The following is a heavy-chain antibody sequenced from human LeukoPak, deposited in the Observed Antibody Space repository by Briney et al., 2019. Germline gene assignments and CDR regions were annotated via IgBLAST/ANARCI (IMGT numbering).Heavy chain of an antibody. V-gene: IGHV3-53*01. Sequence: GGSLRLSCAASGFTVSSNYMSWVRQAPGKGLEWVSVIYSGGSTYYADSVKGRFTISRDNSKNTLYLQMNSLRAEDTAVYYCAARSIVGANLDAFDIWGQGKMVTVSS. D-gene: IGHD1-26*01. J-gene: IGHJ3*02. CDR2: IYSGGST. CDR3: AARSIVGANLDAFDI. CDR1: GFTVSSNY.